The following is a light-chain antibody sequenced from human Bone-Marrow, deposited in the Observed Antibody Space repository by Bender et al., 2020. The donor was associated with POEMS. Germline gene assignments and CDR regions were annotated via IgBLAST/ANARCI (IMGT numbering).Light chain of an antibody. J-gene: IGLJ2*01. V-gene: IGLV2-14*03. CDR2: DVS. CDR1: SSDVGAYYY. CDR3: SSYTTTNSLI. Sequence: QSALAQPASVSGSPGQSITISCTGTSSDVGAYYYVSWYQQHPGKAPKLMIYDVSNRPSGVSDRFSGSKSGLTASLTISDLQPEDEADYFCSSYTTTNSLIFGGGTKLTVL.